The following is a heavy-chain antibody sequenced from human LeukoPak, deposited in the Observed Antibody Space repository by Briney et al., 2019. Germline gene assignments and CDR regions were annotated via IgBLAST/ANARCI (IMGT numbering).Heavy chain of an antibody. CDR2: IYPGDSDT. CDR3: ARQVEYYDSSGFWYFDY. J-gene: IGHJ4*02. CDR1: GYSFTSYW. V-gene: IGHV5-51*01. Sequence: GESLKISCKGSGYSFTSYWIGWVRQMPGKGLEWMGIIYPGDSDTRYSPSFQGQVTVSADKSISAAYLQWSSLKASDTAMYYCARQVEYYDSSGFWYFDYWGQGTLVTVSS. D-gene: IGHD3-22*01.